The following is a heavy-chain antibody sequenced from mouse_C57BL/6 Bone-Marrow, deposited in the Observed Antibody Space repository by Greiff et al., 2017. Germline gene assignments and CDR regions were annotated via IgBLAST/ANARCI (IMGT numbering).Heavy chain of an antibody. V-gene: IGHV1-69*01. CDR1: GYTFTSYW. D-gene: IGHD1-1*01. Sequence: QVQLQQPGAELVMPGASVKLSCKASGYTFTSYWMHWVKQRPGQGLEWIGEIDPSDSYTNYNQKFKGKSTLTVDKSSSTAYMQLSSLTSKDSAVYYCARGLLLRGVWGTGTTVTVSS. CDR2: IDPSDSYT. CDR3: ARGLLLRGV. J-gene: IGHJ1*03.